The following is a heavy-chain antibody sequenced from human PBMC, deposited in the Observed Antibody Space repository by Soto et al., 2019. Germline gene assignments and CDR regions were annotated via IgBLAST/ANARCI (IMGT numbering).Heavy chain of an antibody. J-gene: IGHJ3*02. CDR1: GYTFTSYG. V-gene: IGHV1-18*01. Sequence: ASVKVSCKASGYTFTSYGISWVRQAPGQGLEWMGWISAYNGNTNYAQKLQGRVTMTTDTSTSTAYMELRSLRSDDTAVYYCARVRSLLWFGEFAAFDIWGQATMVTVSS. CDR3: ARVRSLLWFGEFAAFDI. CDR2: ISAYNGNT. D-gene: IGHD3-10*01.